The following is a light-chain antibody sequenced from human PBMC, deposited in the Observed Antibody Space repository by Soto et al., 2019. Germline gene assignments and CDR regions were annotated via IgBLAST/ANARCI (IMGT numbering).Light chain of an antibody. Sequence: DIQMTQSPSSLSSSVGDRVTLTCRSSQTTNHYLNWYQLKPGKAPKLLIYAASTLQTGVPSRFTGSGSGTDFTLTIISLQPEDYANYYWQQSYSTPTWTFGQGTKVDIK. J-gene: IGKJ1*01. V-gene: IGKV1-39*01. CDR1: QTTNHY. CDR2: AAS. CDR3: QQSYSTPTWT.